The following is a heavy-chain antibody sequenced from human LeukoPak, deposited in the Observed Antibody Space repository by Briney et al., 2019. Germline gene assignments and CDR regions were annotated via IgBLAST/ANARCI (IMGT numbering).Heavy chain of an antibody. V-gene: IGHV1-46*01. CDR2: INPSGGST. J-gene: IGHJ5*02. CDR3: ARWGERYGSGSRGFDP. Sequence: ASVKVSCKASGYAFTSYYMHWVRQAPGQGLEWMGIINPSGGSTSYAQKFQGRVTITADESTSTAYMELSSLRSEDAAVYYCARWGERYGSGSRGFDPWGQGTLVTVSS. D-gene: IGHD3-10*01. CDR1: GYAFTSYY.